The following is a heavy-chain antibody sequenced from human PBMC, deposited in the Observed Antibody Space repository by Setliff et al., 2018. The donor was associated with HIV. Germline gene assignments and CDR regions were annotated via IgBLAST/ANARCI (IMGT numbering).Heavy chain of an antibody. V-gene: IGHV3-30*02. CDR2: IRYDGSNK. D-gene: IGHD3-22*01. CDR1: GFTFSTYG. Sequence: GGSLRLSCAASGFTFSTYGMHWVRQAPGKGLEWVAFIRYDGSNKYYADSVKGRFTISRDNSKNTLHLQMNSLRAEDTALYYCAKDMEFDTSVYYHWYFDLWGRGALVTVSS. CDR3: AKDMEFDTSVYYHWYFDL. J-gene: IGHJ2*01.